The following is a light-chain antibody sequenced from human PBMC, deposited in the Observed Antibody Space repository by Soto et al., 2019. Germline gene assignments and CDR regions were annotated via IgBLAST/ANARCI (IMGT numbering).Light chain of an antibody. V-gene: IGLV1-40*01. J-gene: IGLJ1*01. CDR1: SSNIGAGYY. Sequence: QSVLTQPPSVSGAPGQRVTISCNGSSSNIGAGYYVHWYQQLPGTAPKLLIYGNSNRPSGVPDRFSGSKSGTSASLAITGLQAQDEADYHCQSSDSSLSGYVFGTGTKLTVL. CDR3: QSSDSSLSGYV. CDR2: GNS.